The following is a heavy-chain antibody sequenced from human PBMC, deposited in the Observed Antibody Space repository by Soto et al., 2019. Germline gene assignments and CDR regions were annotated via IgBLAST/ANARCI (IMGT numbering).Heavy chain of an antibody. Sequence: PSETLSLTCAVYGRSFSGYYWSWIRQPPGKGLEWIGEINHSGSTNYNPSLKSRVTISVDTSKNQFSLKLSSVTAADTAVYYCARGGVYSSSLSNWFDPWGQGTLVTVSS. CDR1: GRSFSGYY. J-gene: IGHJ5*02. D-gene: IGHD6-13*01. V-gene: IGHV4-34*01. CDR2: INHSGST. CDR3: ARGGVYSSSLSNWFDP.